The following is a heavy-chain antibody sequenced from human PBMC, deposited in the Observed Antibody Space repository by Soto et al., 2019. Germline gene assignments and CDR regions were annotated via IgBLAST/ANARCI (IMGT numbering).Heavy chain of an antibody. Sequence: PGGSLRLSCAASGFTFSTNGMHWVRQAPGKGLEWVAFIWYDGSNKYYGYSVKGRFNISRDNSNNTLYLQMNSLRDDDKAVYYCARDERHCRSISCFGGRDYGMDXWGQGTTFTVS. J-gene: IGHJ6*02. CDR3: ARDERHCRSISCFGGRDYGMDX. V-gene: IGHV3-33*01. CDR1: GFTFSTNG. D-gene: IGHD2-2*01. CDR2: IWYDGSNK.